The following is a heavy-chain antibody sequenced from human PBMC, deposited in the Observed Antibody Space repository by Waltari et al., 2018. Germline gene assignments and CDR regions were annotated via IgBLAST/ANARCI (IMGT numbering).Heavy chain of an antibody. D-gene: IGHD5-12*01. Sequence: QVQLQQWGAGLLKPSETLSLTCAVYGGSFSGYYWSWIRQPPGKGLEWIGEINHSGSTNYNPSLKSRVTISVDTSKNQFSLKLSSVTAADTAVYYCARGLKRWLQSGVAFDIWGQGTMVTVSS. J-gene: IGHJ3*02. CDR3: ARGLKRWLQSGVAFDI. V-gene: IGHV4-34*01. CDR2: INHSGST. CDR1: GGSFSGYY.